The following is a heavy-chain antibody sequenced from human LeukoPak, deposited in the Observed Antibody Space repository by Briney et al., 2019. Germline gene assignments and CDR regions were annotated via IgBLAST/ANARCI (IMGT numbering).Heavy chain of an antibody. Sequence: GGSLRLSCAASGFTFSTYWMSWVRQAPGKGLEWVAHIKQDGSEKYYVASVKGRFTVSRDNAKNSVYLQLSSLRTEDTAAYYCASSRWQAFDSWGQGILVTVSS. CDR2: IKQDGSEK. J-gene: IGHJ4*02. V-gene: IGHV3-7*02. CDR1: GFTFSTYW. CDR3: ASSRWQAFDS. D-gene: IGHD6-13*01.